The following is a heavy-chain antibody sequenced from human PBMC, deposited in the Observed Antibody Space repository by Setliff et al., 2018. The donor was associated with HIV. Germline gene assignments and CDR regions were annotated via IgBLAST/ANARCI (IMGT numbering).Heavy chain of an antibody. D-gene: IGHD3-3*01. CDR2: SGDT. CDR1: GGSITGYY. J-gene: IGHJ3*02. V-gene: IGHV4-4*07. CDR3: ARDRSGTSYAGDDAFDI. Sequence: LSLTCSVSGGSITGYYWSWIRQPAGKDMEWIGRSGDTIYNPSLESRVTISVDTSRSQFSLRLSSVTAADTAIYYCARDRSGTSYAGDDAFDIWGQGTMVTVSS.